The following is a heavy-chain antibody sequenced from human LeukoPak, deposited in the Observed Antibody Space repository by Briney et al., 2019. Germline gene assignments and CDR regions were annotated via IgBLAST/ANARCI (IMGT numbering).Heavy chain of an antibody. D-gene: IGHD3-3*01. V-gene: IGHV3-7*01. CDR2: INQDGSDK. Sequence: PGGSLRLSCAASGFTFSSYWMSWVRQAPGKGLKGVANINQDGSDKNYVDSLKGRFTISRDNAKNSLYLQMNSLRAEDTAVYYCAREKSVGGVVINHFQHWGQGTLVTVSS. CDR1: GFTFSSYW. J-gene: IGHJ1*01. CDR3: AREKSVGGVVINHFQH.